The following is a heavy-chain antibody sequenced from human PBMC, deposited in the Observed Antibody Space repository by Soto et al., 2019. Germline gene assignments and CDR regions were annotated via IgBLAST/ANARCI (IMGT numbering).Heavy chain of an antibody. CDR2: KWFFASVGNE. CDR1: GFTFSNYG. Sequence: PGWALRLSCATSGFTFSNYGMHWVRQAPGKGLEWVSVKWFFASVGNEYDADSVKGRFAISRDDSRQTAYLEMTALRAKDTAVYYCGRDAYSGVRYDLDFWGQGTQFTVS. D-gene: IGHD1-26*01. CDR3: GRDAYSGVRYDLDF. V-gene: IGHV3-33*01. J-gene: IGHJ4*02.